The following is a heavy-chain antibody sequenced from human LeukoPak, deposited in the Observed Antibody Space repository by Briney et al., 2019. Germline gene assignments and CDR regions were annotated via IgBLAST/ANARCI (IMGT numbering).Heavy chain of an antibody. D-gene: IGHD1-26*01. V-gene: IGHV3-21*01. Sequence: PGGSLRLSCAASGFTFSSYSMNWVRQAPGKGLEWVSSISSSSSYIYYADSVKGRFTISRDNAKNSLYLQMNSLRAEDAAVYYCARVRIVGAYFDYWGQGTLVTVSS. CDR1: GFTFSSYS. J-gene: IGHJ4*02. CDR2: ISSSSSYI. CDR3: ARVRIVGAYFDY.